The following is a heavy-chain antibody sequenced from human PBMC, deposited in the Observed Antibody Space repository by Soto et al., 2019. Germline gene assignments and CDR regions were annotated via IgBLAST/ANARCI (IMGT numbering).Heavy chain of an antibody. CDR3: ARDHGITIFGVVINWFDP. CDR1: GYTFTGYY. V-gene: IGHV1-2*02. Sequence: ASVKVSCNASGYTFTGYYMHWVRQDPGQGLELMGWINPNSGGTNYAQKFKGRVTMTRDTSISTAYMELSRLRSDDTAVYYCARDHGITIFGVVINWFDPWGQGTLVTVSS. CDR2: INPNSGGT. J-gene: IGHJ5*02. D-gene: IGHD3-3*01.